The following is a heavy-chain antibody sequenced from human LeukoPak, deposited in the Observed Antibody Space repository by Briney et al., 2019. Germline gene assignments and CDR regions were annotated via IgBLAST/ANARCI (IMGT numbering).Heavy chain of an antibody. J-gene: IGHJ4*02. D-gene: IGHD6-13*01. CDR3: ARDERDDSSSTQETLDY. CDR2: IIPILGIA. V-gene: IGHV1-69*04. Sequence: ASVKVSCKASGGTFSSYAISWVRQAPGQGLEWMGRIIPILGIANYTQKFQGRVTITADKSTSTAYMELSSLRSEDTAVYYCARDERDDSSSTQETLDYGGQGTLVTVSS. CDR1: GGTFSSYA.